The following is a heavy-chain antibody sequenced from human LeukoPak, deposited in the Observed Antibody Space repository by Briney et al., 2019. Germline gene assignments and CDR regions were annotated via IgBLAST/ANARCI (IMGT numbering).Heavy chain of an antibody. CDR2: IYHSGRT. Sequence: SETLSLTCTVSGGSISSGDYYWTWIRQPPGEGLEWIGFIYHSGRTNYNPFLKSRVGISLDTSKNQFSLRLSSVTAADTAVYYCARIPFIRGAWGYFDCWGQGTLVTVSS. V-gene: IGHV4-30-4*01. J-gene: IGHJ4*02. D-gene: IGHD3-10*01. CDR1: GGSISSGDYY. CDR3: ARIPFIRGAWGYFDC.